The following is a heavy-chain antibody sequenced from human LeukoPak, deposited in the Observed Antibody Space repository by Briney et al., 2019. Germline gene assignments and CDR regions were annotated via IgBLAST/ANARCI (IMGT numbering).Heavy chain of an antibody. Sequence: PGGSLRLSCAVSGFTFSSYSMNWVRQAPGKGLEWVSSISSSSSYIYYADSVKGRFTISRDNAKNSLYLQMNSLRVEDTAVYYCARGRSSSFLYMDVWGRGTTVTVSS. CDR1: GFTFSSYS. CDR3: ARGRSSSFLYMDV. J-gene: IGHJ6*02. V-gene: IGHV3-21*01. CDR2: ISSSSSYI. D-gene: IGHD6-6*01.